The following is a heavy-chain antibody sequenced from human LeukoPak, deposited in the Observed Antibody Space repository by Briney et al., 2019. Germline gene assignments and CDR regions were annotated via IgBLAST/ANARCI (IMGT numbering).Heavy chain of an antibody. V-gene: IGHV4-39*01. CDR2: IYYSGST. CDR3: ASQEYSSGWATELYYFDY. J-gene: IGHJ4*02. Sequence: SETLSLTCTVSGGSISSSSYYWGWIRQPPGKGLEWIGSIYYSGSTYYNPSLKSRVTISVDTSKNQFSLKLSSVTAADTAVYQCASQEYSSGWATELYYFDYWGQGTLVTVSS. CDR1: GGSISSSSYY. D-gene: IGHD6-19*01.